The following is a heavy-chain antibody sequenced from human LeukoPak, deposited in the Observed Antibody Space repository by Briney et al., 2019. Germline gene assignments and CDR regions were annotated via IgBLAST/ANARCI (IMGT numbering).Heavy chain of an antibody. J-gene: IGHJ6*03. CDR3: ARDSLHYYSYYMDV. CDR1: GGSISSGDYY. CDR2: IYYSGST. V-gene: IGHV4-30-4*01. Sequence: SETLSLTCTVSGGSISSGDYYWSWIRQPPGKGLEWIGYIYYSGSTYYNPSLKSRVTISVDTSKNQFSLKLSSVTAADTAVYYCARDSLHYYSYYMDVWGKGTTVTVSS.